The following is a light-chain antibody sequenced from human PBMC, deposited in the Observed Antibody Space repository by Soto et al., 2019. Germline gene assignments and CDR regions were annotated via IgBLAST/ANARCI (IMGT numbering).Light chain of an antibody. Sequence: DIGLTQSPATLSLSPGERVTLSCGASPSVSSSRLAWYQQKPGQAPRLLMYDASRRAFGIPDRFSGSGSGTDFTLTISRLEPEDFAVYYCQQYGNSPITFGQGTRLENK. J-gene: IGKJ5*01. CDR2: DAS. V-gene: IGKV3D-20*01. CDR1: PSVSSSR. CDR3: QQYGNSPIT.